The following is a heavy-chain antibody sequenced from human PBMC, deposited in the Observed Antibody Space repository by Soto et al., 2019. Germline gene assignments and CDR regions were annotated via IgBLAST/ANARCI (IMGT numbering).Heavy chain of an antibody. CDR2: IYYSGST. CDR3: ASFFFEVGATVSLKPKFDY. J-gene: IGHJ4*02. Sequence: SETLSLTCTVSGGSISSSSYYWGWIRQPPGKGLEWIGSIYYSGSTYYNPSLKSRVTISVDTSKNQFSLKLSSVTAADTAVYYCASFFFEVGATVSLKPKFDYWGQGTLVTVSS. CDR1: GGSISSSSYY. V-gene: IGHV4-39*01. D-gene: IGHD1-26*01.